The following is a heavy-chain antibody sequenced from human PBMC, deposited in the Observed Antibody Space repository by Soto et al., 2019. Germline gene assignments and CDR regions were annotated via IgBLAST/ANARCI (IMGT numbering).Heavy chain of an antibody. CDR2: ISSSSSYI. Sequence: GGSLRLSCAASGFTFSSYSMNWVRQAPGKGLEWVSSISSSSSYIYYADSVKGRFTISRDNAKNSLYLQMNSLRAEDTAVYYCARQQYSSGWFVFYWGQGTLVTVSS. CDR3: ARQQYSSGWFVFY. D-gene: IGHD6-19*01. CDR1: GFTFSSYS. J-gene: IGHJ4*02. V-gene: IGHV3-21*01.